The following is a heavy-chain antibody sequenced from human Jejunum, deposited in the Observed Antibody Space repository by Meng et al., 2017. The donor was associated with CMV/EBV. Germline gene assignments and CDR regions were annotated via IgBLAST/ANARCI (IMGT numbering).Heavy chain of an antibody. D-gene: IGHD1-7*01. CDR2: INPNSGDT. V-gene: IGHV1-2*02. Sequence: QVQLVHAGAEVKKPGASVKVSCKASGYTFTAYYIHWVRQAPGQGLEWMGWINPNSGDTNYAQKFQGGVTMTRDTSISTAYMEVTSADTAVYYCARGANYASYRVDYWGQGTLVTVSS. J-gene: IGHJ4*02. CDR1: GYTFTAYY. CDR3: ARGANYASYRVDY.